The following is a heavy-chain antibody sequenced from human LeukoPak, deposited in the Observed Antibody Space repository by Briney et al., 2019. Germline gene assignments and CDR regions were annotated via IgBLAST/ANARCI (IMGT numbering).Heavy chain of an antibody. CDR1: GFTFSGSA. CDR2: IRSKANSYAT. CDR3: YYYDSSGQA. J-gene: IGHJ5*02. V-gene: IGHV3-73*01. Sequence: PGGSLRLSCAASGFTFSGSALHWVRQASGKGLEWVGRIRSKANSYATAYAASVKGRFTISRDDSKNTAYLQMNSLKTEDTAVYYCYYYDSSGQAWGQGTLVTVSS. D-gene: IGHD3-22*01.